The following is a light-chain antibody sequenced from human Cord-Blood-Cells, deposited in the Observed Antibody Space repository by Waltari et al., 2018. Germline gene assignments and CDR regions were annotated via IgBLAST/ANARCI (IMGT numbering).Light chain of an antibody. V-gene: IGKV3-11*01. CDR2: DAS. Sequence: EIVLTQSPATLSLSTGERATLSCRASQRVSSYLAWYQHKPGQAPRLRIYDASNRATGIQARFSGSRSGTHFTLTISRLEPEDFAVYYCQQRSNWPWTFGQGTKVEIK. CDR3: QQRSNWPWT. J-gene: IGKJ1*01. CDR1: QRVSSY.